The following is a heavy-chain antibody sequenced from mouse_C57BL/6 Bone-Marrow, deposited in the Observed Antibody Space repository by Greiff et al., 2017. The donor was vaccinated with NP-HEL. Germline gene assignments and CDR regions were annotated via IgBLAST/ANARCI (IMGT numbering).Heavy chain of an antibody. CDR2: ISSGGSYT. V-gene: IGHV5-6*02. J-gene: IGHJ2*01. Sequence: EVKLMESGGDLVKPGGSLKLSCAASGFTFSSYGMSWVRQTPDKRLEWVATISSGGSYTYYPDSVKGRFTISRDNAKNTLYLQMSSLKSEDTAMYYCARRTPYYYGSSYDYWGQGTTLTVSS. D-gene: IGHD1-1*01. CDR3: ARRTPYYYGSSYDY. CDR1: GFTFSSYG.